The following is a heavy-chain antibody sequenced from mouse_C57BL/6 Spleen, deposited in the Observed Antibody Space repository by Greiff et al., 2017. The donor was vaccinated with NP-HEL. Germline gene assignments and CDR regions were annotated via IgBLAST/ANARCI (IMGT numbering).Heavy chain of an antibody. D-gene: IGHD2-5*01. CDR2: ISYDGSN. CDR3: ANSAYYSNSYYAMDY. Sequence: DVQLQESGPGLVKPSQSLSLTCSVTGYSITSGYYWNWIRQFPGNKLEWMGYISYDGSNNYNPSLKNRISITRDTSKNQFFLKLNSVTTEDTATYYCANSAYYSNSYYAMDYWGQGTSVTVSS. V-gene: IGHV3-6*01. CDR1: GYSITSGYY. J-gene: IGHJ4*01.